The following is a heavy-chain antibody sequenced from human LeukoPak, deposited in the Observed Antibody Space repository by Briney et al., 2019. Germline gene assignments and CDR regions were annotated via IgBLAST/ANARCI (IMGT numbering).Heavy chain of an antibody. D-gene: IGHD6-13*01. CDR2: IYWDDDK. CDR3: AHRRGYSSSWYPDY. J-gene: IGHJ4*02. Sequence: SGPTLVKPTQTLTLTCTFSGFSLITSGVGVGWIRQPPGKALEWLALIYWDDDKRYSPSLKSRLTITKDTSKNQVVLTMTNMDPVDTATYYCAHRRGYSSSWYPDYWGQGTLVTVSS. V-gene: IGHV2-5*02. CDR1: GFSLITSGVG.